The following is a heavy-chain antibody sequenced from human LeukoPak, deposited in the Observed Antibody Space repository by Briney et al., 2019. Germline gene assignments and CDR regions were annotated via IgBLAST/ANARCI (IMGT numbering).Heavy chain of an antibody. CDR1: GFTVSSNY. J-gene: IGHJ6*02. V-gene: IGHV3-53*01. CDR2: IYSGGST. Sequence: GGSLRLSCAASGFTVSSNYMSWVRQAPGKGLEWVSVIYSGGSTYYADSVKGRFTISRDNSKNTLYLQMNSLRAEDTAVYYCASYYGSGSRYYTYYYYYGMDVWGQGTTVTVSS. D-gene: IGHD3-10*01. CDR3: ASYYGSGSRYYTYYYYYGMDV.